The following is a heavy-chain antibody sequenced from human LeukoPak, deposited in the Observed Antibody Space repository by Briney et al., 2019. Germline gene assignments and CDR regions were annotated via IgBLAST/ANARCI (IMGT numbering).Heavy chain of an antibody. CDR2: ISWNSGSI. V-gene: IGHV3-9*01. D-gene: IGHD6-13*01. CDR3: AKDWSYSSSWYDY. J-gene: IGHJ4*02. CDR1: GFTFDDYA. Sequence: GGSLRLSCAASGFTFDDYAMHWVRQAPGKGLEWVSGISWNSGSIGYADSVKGRFTISRDNAKNSLYLQTNSLRAEDTALYYCAKDWSYSSSWYDYWGQGTLVTVSS.